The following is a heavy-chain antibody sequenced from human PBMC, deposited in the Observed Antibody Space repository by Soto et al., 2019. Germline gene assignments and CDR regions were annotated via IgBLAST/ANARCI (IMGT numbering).Heavy chain of an antibody. CDR1: GFTFSTYA. Sequence: HPGGSLRLSCAASGFTFSTYALSWVRQAPGKGLEWVSTISASGGSTYYADSVKGRFTISRDSSKNTVYLQVNSLRAEDTAVYYCSADQLLLWPTRYWGQGTLVTVSS. J-gene: IGHJ4*02. CDR3: SADQLLLWPTRY. CDR2: ISASGGST. V-gene: IGHV3-23*01. D-gene: IGHD2-2*01.